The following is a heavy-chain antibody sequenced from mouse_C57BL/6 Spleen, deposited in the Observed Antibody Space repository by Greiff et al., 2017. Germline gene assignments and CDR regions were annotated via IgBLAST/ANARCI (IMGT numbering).Heavy chain of an antibody. V-gene: IGHV1-15*01. CDR1: GYTFTDYE. J-gene: IGHJ1*03. CDR3: TRPSTVVDWYFDV. CDR2: IDPEPGGT. Sequence: QVHVKQSGAGLVRPGASVTLSCKASGYTFTDYEMHWVKQTPVHGLEWLGAIDPEPGGTAYNQKFKGKAILTADKSSSTAYMELRSLTSEDSAVYYCTRPSTVVDWYFDVWGTGTTVTVSS. D-gene: IGHD1-1*01.